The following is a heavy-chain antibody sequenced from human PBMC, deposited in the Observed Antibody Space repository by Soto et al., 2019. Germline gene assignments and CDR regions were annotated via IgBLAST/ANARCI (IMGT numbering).Heavy chain of an antibody. CDR1: GYSFTSYW. D-gene: IGHD1-20*01. CDR3: ARRAITGITDGMDV. Sequence: PGESLKISCKGSGYSFTSYWIGWVRQMPGKGLEWMGRIDSSDSYTNYSPSFQGHVTISADKSISTAYLQWCSLKASDTAMYYCARRAITGITDGMDVWGQGTTVTVSS. J-gene: IGHJ6*02. CDR2: IDSSDSYT. V-gene: IGHV5-10-1*01.